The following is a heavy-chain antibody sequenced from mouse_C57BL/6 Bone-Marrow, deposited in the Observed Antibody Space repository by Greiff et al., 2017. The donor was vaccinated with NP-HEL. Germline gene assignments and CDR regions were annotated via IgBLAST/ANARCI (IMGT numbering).Heavy chain of an antibody. J-gene: IGHJ2*01. D-gene: IGHD2-3*01. CDR2: INYDGSST. CDR3: ARALYDGYYVLFDY. V-gene: IGHV5-16*01. CDR1: GFTFSDYY. Sequence: EVMLVESEGGLVQPGSSMKLSCTASGFTFSDYYMAWVRQVPEKGLEWVANINYDGSSTYYLDSLKSRFIISRDNAKNILYLQMSSLKSEDTATYYCARALYDGYYVLFDYWGQGTTLTVSS.